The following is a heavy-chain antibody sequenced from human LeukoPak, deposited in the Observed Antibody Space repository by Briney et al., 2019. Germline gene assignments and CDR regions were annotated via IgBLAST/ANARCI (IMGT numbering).Heavy chain of an antibody. J-gene: IGHJ1*01. V-gene: IGHV1-2*06. CDR1: GYTFTVYN. CDR2: INPNSGDT. D-gene: IGHD6-13*01. Sequence: ASVKVPCKASGYTFTVYNIHWVRQAPGQGLEWMGRINPNSGDTTYAQKFQGRVTMTRDTSINTAYVEVSGLRSDDTAVYYCARDHLAAAGSGGWGQGTLVTVFS. CDR3: ARDHLAAAGSGG.